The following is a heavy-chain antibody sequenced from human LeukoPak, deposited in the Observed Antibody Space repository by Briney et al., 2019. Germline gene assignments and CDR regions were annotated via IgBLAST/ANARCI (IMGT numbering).Heavy chain of an antibody. CDR2: IHYSGST. CDR3: ARADSSGWYEVDY. D-gene: IGHD6-19*01. J-gene: IGHJ4*02. V-gene: IGHV4-59*01. CDR1: GGSISSYY. Sequence: SETLSLTCTVSGGSISSYYWSWIRQPPGKGLEWIGYIHYSGSTNYNPSLKSRVTISVDTSKNQFSLKLSSVTAADTAVYYCARADSSGWYEVDYWGQGTLVTVSS.